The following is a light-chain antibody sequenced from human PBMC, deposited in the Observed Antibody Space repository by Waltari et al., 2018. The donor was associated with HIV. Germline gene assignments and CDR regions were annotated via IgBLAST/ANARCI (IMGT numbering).Light chain of an antibody. J-gene: IGLJ2*01. Sequence: SNELTQPPSVSVSPGQTARITCSGDALPKKSAYWYQQKSGQDPVLVIYEDSYRPSGIPERFSGSTSGTMATLTISGAQVEDEADYYCYSTDSSTKGVFGGGTKLTVL. CDR1: ALPKKS. CDR2: EDS. CDR3: YSTDSSTKGV. V-gene: IGLV3-10*01.